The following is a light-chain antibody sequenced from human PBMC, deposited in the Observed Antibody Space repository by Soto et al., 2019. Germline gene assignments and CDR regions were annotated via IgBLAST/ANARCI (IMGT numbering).Light chain of an antibody. Sequence: DIVMTQSPLSLPVTPGEPASISCRSSQSLLHSNGYNYLDWYLQKPGQSPQLLIYLGSNRASGVPDRFSGRGSGTDFILTISRVDAEDVGVYYCMQGTQWPPYTFG. CDR2: LGS. J-gene: IGKJ2*01. V-gene: IGKV2-28*01. CDR3: MQGTQWPPYT. CDR1: QSLLHSNGYNY.